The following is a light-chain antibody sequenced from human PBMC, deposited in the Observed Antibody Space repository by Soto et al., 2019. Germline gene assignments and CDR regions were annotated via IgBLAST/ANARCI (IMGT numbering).Light chain of an antibody. Sequence: IQMTQSPTSLSASVADRVTITCRASQSVSNYLNWYQQKVGKAPQLLIYVASTLQKGVPSTFRGSGIGNNFHLNINSFQTEGFATYFCQQSYTTPRTFGGGTKVDIK. CDR1: QSVSNY. CDR3: QQSYTTPRT. V-gene: IGKV1-39*01. CDR2: VAS. J-gene: IGKJ4*01.